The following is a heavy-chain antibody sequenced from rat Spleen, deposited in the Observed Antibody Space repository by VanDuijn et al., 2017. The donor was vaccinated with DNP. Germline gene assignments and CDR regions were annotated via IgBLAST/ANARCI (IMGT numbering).Heavy chain of an antibody. D-gene: IGHD1-4*01. CDR1: VFTFSDYY. J-gene: IGHJ1*01. CDR3: ARATRGGVFPSYYWYFDF. V-gene: IGHV5-22*01. Sequence: EVQLVESGGGLVQPGRSLKLSCAASVFTFSDYYMAWIRQDPTRGLEWVAYISYDVGSTNYGDSVKGRFTISRDIAKSPLYLQMNSLRAEDMATYYCARATRGGVFPSYYWYFDFWGPGTMVTVSS. CDR2: ISYDVGST.